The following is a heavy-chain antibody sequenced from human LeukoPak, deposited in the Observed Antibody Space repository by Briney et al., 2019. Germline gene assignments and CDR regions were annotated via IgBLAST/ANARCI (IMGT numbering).Heavy chain of an antibody. D-gene: IGHD3-3*01. Sequence: SETLSLTCTVSGGSISSYYRSWIRQPPGKGLEWIGYIYYSGSTNYNPSLKSRVTISVDTSKNQFSLKLSSVTAADTAVYYCARGDPGGLRFLEWLSRDPPRFDPWGQGTLVTVSS. CDR1: GGSISSYY. J-gene: IGHJ5*02. CDR2: IYYSGST. V-gene: IGHV4-59*01. CDR3: ARGDPGGLRFLEWLSRDPPRFDP.